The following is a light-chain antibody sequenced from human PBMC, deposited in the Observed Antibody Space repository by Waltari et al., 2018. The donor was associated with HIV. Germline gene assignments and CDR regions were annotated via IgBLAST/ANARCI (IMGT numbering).Light chain of an antibody. V-gene: IGLV3-1*01. CDR3: QVWDSTTALG. CDR2: QDT. CDR1: KMGDKY. Sequence: SYELTQPPSVSVTPGQTATITCPGTKMGDKYACWYQQRPGQSPVLVIYQDTKRPSGIPERFSGSNSGNTATLTIRGTQTMDEADYYCQVWDSTTALGFGGGTKLTVL. J-gene: IGLJ2*01.